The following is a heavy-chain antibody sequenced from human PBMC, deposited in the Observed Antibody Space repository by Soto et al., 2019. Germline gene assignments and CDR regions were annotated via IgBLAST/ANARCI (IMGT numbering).Heavy chain of an antibody. CDR2: IYPGDSDT. D-gene: IGHD1-1*01. CDR3: ARHNDRQGFDI. V-gene: IGHV5-51*01. J-gene: IGHJ3*02. Sequence: GESLKISCKGSGYSFTSYWIGWVRQMPGKGLEWMGIIYPGDSDTRYSPSFQGQVTISADKSISTAYLHWSGLKASDTAIYYCARHNDRQGFDIWGQGTMVTVSS. CDR1: GYSFTSYW.